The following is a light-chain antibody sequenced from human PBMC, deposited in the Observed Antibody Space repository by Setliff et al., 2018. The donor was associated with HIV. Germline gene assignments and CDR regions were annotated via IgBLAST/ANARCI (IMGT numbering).Light chain of an antibody. Sequence: QSVLPQPPSASGSPGQSVTISCTGTSSDVGGYDYVSWYQHHPGKAPKLIISEVNKRPSGVPDRFSGSKSGNTASLTVSGLQAEDEADYFCSSYADTNNFVFGSGTKV. J-gene: IGLJ1*01. CDR2: EVN. CDR3: SSYADTNNFV. CDR1: SSDVGGYDY. V-gene: IGLV2-8*01.